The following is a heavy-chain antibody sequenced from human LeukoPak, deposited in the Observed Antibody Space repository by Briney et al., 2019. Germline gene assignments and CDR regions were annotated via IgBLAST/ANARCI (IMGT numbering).Heavy chain of an antibody. V-gene: IGHV4-34*01. CDR3: ARLNQY. J-gene: IGHJ4*02. CDR1: GGSISSYY. Sequence: PSETLSLTCTVSGGSISSYYWSWIRQPPGKGLEWIGEINHSGSTNYNPSLKSRVTISVDTSKNQFSLKLSSVTAADTAVYYCARLNQYWRQGTLVTVSS. CDR2: INHSGST.